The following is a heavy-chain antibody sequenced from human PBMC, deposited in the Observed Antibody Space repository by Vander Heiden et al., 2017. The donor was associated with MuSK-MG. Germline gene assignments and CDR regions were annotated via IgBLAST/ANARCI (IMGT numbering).Heavy chain of an antibody. Sequence: QLQLQESGPGLVMPSQTLSLTCTFSGGSISSGGYCCRWLRRHPGKGMEWMGEIYYSGSTNYNPSLKRRVTISVDTSKNQFSLKLRSVTAADTAVYYCARGTATIGYFDLWGRGTLVTVSS. D-gene: IGHD2-2*02. CDR1: GGSISSGGYC. J-gene: IGHJ2*01. CDR3: ARGTATIGYFDL. CDR2: IYYSGST. V-gene: IGHV4-31*03.